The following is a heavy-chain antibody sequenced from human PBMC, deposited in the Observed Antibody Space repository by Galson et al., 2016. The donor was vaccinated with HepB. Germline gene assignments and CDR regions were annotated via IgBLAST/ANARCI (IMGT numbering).Heavy chain of an antibody. CDR3: ARHSYSGYDGALDY. D-gene: IGHD5-12*01. J-gene: IGHJ4*02. V-gene: IGHV5-10-1*01. CDR1: GYSFTNYW. CDR2: IDPSDSYT. Sequence: QSGAEVKKPGESLRISCIGSGYSFTNYWISWVRQMPGKGLEWMGRIDPSDSYTDYSPSFQGHVTISPDRSISTAYLQWSSLRASDTAMYYCARHSYSGYDGALDYWGQGTLVTVSS.